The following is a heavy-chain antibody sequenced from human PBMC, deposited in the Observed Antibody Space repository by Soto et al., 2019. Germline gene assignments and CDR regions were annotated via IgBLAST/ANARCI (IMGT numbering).Heavy chain of an antibody. J-gene: IGHJ6*02. CDR3: ALQYYDSSGYYYNYYYGMDV. Sequence: ASVKVSCKASGYTFTSYGISWVRQAPGQGLEWMGWISAYNGNTNYAQKLQGRVTTTTDTSTSTAYMELRSLRSDDTAVYYCALQYYDSSGYYYNYYYGMDVWGQGTTVTVSS. D-gene: IGHD3-22*01. V-gene: IGHV1-18*01. CDR2: ISAYNGNT. CDR1: GYTFTSYG.